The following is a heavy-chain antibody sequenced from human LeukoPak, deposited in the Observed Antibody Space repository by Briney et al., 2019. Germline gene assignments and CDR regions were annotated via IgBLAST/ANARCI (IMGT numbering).Heavy chain of an antibody. D-gene: IGHD2-2*01. Sequence: SVKVSCKASGGTFSSYAISWVRQAPGQGLEWMGGIIPIFGTANYARKFQGRVTITTDESTSTAYMELSSLRSEDTAVYYCARRGYCSSTSCSPENYYYMDVWGKGTTVTASS. J-gene: IGHJ6*03. CDR1: GGTFSSYA. V-gene: IGHV1-69*05. CDR2: IIPIFGTA. CDR3: ARRGYCSSTSCSPENYYYMDV.